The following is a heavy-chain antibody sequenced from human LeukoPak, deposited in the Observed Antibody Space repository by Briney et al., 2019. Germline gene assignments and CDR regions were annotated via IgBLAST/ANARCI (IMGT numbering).Heavy chain of an antibody. V-gene: IGHV4-4*02. J-gene: IGHJ4*02. CDR3: AKEGSGSYADY. CDR2: VNLQGST. D-gene: IGHD3-10*01. Sequence: PSGTLSLTCGVSGGSITSTNYWTWVRQPPGKGLEWIGEVNLQGSTNYNPSLMGRVAISVDMSENHISLQLTSVTAADTAVYYCAKEGSGSYADYWGQGTLVTVSS. CDR1: GGSITSTNY.